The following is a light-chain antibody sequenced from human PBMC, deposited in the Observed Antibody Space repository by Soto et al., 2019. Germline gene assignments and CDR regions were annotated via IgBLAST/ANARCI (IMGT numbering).Light chain of an antibody. CDR1: SSNIGAGYD. V-gene: IGLV1-40*01. Sequence: QSVLTQPPSVSGAPGQRVTISCTGSSSNIGAGYDVHWYQQLPVTAPKLLIYGNSNRPSAVPDRFSGSKSGTSASLAITGLQAEDEADYYCQSYDSSLSGYVFGTGTKVTVL. CDR3: QSYDSSLSGYV. J-gene: IGLJ1*01. CDR2: GNS.